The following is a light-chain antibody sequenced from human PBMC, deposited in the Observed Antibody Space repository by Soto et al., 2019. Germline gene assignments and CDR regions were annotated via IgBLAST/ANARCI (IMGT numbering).Light chain of an antibody. CDR3: QQRNSWPPTFT. CDR2: DTS. Sequence: EIVLTQSPATLSLSPGERATLSCRASRSVSRYLAWYQQKPGQAPRLLIYDTSYRAAGIPDRFSGSGSATDFTLTISSLEPEDFAVYYCQQRNSWPPTFTFGQGTRLEIK. J-gene: IGKJ5*01. V-gene: IGKV3-11*01. CDR1: RSVSRY.